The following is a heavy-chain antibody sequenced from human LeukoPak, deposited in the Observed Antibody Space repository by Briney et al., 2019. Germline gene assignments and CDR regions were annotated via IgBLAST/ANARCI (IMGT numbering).Heavy chain of an antibody. J-gene: IGHJ4*02. D-gene: IGHD3-3*01. CDR3: ATKGISHDLWSGYYTDGFDY. CDR1: GFTFSSYA. V-gene: IGHV3-23*01. Sequence: GGSLRLSCAASGFTFSSYAMSWVRQAPGKGLEWVSAISGSGGSTYYADSVKGRFTISRDNSKNTLYLQMNSLRAEDTAVYYCATKGISHDLWSGYYTDGFDYWGQGTLVTVSS. CDR2: ISGSGGST.